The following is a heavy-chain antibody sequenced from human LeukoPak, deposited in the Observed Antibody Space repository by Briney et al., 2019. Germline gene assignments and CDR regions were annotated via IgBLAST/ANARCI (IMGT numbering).Heavy chain of an antibody. V-gene: IGHV3-23*01. J-gene: IGHJ4*02. CDR1: GFTFSNYA. Sequence: PGGSLRLSCAASGFTFSNYAMTWVRQAPGKGLEWVSTISGSGGSTYYADSVKGRFTISRDNSKNTLYLQMNSLRAEDTAVYYCAKAVGIVATKDYFDYWGQGTLVTVSS. CDR3: AKAVGIVATKDYFDY. CDR2: ISGSGGST. D-gene: IGHD5-12*01.